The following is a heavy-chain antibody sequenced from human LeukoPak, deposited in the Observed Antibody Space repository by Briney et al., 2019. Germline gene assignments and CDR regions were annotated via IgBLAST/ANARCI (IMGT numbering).Heavy chain of an antibody. CDR2: IYHSGST. CDR3: ARGDCSSTSCYDAFDI. CDR1: GGSISSGGYY. Sequence: SQTLSLTCTVSGGSISSGGYYWSWIRQPPGKGLEWIGYIYHSGSTYYNPSLKSRVTISVDRSKNQFSLKLSSVTAADTAVYYCARGDCSSTSCYDAFDIWGQGTMVTVSS. D-gene: IGHD2-2*01. V-gene: IGHV4-30-2*01. J-gene: IGHJ3*02.